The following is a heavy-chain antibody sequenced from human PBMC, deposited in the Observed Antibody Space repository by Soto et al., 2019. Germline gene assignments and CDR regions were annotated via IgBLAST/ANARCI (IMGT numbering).Heavy chain of an antibody. Sequence: QLQLQESGPGLVKPSETLSLTCTVSGGSISSSSYYWGWIRQPPGKGLEWIGSIYYSGSTYYNPSLKSRVTISVDTSKNQFSLTLSSVTAADTAVYYCSGITIFGVVIVGFDPWGQGTLVTVSS. D-gene: IGHD3-3*01. J-gene: IGHJ5*02. CDR2: IYYSGST. CDR1: GGSISSSSYY. V-gene: IGHV4-39*01. CDR3: SGITIFGVVIVGFDP.